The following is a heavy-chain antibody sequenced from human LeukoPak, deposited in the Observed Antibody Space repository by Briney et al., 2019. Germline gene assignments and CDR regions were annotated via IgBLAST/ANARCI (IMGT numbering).Heavy chain of an antibody. CDR2: INHSGST. CDR1: GGSFSGYY. CDR3: ARAGYDFWSGYYTGSFQGNWFDP. Sequence: SETLSLTCAAYGGSFSGYYWSWIRQPPGKGLEWIGEINHSGSTNYNPSLKSRVTISVDTSKNQFSLKLSSVTAAVTAVYYCARAGYDFWSGYYTGSFQGNWFDPWGQGTLVTVSS. D-gene: IGHD3-3*01. V-gene: IGHV4-34*01. J-gene: IGHJ5*02.